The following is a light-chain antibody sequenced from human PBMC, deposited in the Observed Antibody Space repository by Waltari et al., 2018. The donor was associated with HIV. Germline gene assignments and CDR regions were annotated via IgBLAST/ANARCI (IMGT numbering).Light chain of an antibody. CDR3: QQYYSTPRT. Sequence: DIVMTQSPDSLVVSLGERATINCKSSQSVLYSSNNKNYLAWYQQKPGQPPKLLIDWASTRESGVPDRFSGSGSGTDFTLTISSLQAEDVAVYYCQQYYSTPRTFGQGTKVEIK. CDR2: WAS. V-gene: IGKV4-1*01. CDR1: QSVLYSSNNKNY. J-gene: IGKJ1*01.